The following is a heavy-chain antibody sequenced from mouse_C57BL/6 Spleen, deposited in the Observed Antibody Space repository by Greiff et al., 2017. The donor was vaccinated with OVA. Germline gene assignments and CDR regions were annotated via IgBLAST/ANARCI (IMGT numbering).Heavy chain of an antibody. V-gene: IGHV5-4*01. CDR1: GFTFSSYA. Sequence: EVQGVESGGGLVKPGGSLKLSCAASGFTFSSYAMSWVRQTPEKRLEWVATISDGGSYTYYPDNVKGRFTISRDNAKNNLYLQMSHLKSEDTAMYYCARLYDYDWFAYWGQGTLVTVSA. J-gene: IGHJ3*01. CDR3: ARLYDYDWFAY. CDR2: ISDGGSYT. D-gene: IGHD2-4*01.